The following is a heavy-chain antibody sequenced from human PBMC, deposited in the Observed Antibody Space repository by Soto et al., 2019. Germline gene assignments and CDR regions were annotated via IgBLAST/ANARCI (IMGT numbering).Heavy chain of an antibody. D-gene: IGHD3-10*01. V-gene: IGHV1-69*13. J-gene: IGHJ6*02. CDR3: ARDMSLLLWFGERGGSYYYGMDV. CDR1: GGTFSSYA. CDR2: IIPIFGTA. Sequence: SVKVSCKASGGTFSSYAISWVRQAPGQGLEWMGGIIPIFGTANYAQKFQGRVTITADESTSTAYMELSSLRSEDTAVYYCARDMSLLLWFGERGGSYYYGMDVWGQGXTVTVYS.